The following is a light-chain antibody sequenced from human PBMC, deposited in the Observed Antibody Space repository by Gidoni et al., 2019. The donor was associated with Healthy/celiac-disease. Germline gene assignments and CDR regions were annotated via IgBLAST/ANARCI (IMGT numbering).Light chain of an antibody. CDR2: GAA. CDR1: QSVSSN. V-gene: IGKV3-15*01. CDR3: QQYNNWPRT. J-gene: IGKJ1*01. Sequence: EIVMTQSPATLSVSPGERATLSCRASQSVSSNLAWYQQKPGQAPRLLIYGAATRATGIPARFRGSGSGTEFTLTSSSLQSEDVAVYYCQQYNNWPRTFGQGTKVEIK.